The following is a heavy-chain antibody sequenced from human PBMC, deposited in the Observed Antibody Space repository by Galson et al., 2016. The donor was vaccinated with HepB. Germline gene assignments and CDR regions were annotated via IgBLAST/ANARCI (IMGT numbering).Heavy chain of an antibody. D-gene: IGHD2-2*01. V-gene: IGHV1-8*01. Sequence: SVKVSCKASGYTFTSYNINWVRQATGQGLEWMGWMNPNSGKSGYARKFQGRVAMTRNPSINTAYMELSNLRSEDTAVYFCARNCSSDTCAIDYWGQGTLVTVSS. J-gene: IGHJ4*02. CDR2: MNPNSGKS. CDR3: ARNCSSDTCAIDY. CDR1: GYTFTSYN.